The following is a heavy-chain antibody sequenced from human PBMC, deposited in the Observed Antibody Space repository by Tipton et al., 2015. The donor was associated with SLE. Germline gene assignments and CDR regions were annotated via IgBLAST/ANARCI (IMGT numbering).Heavy chain of an antibody. CDR3: ARGRDGYIY. D-gene: IGHD5-24*01. CDR1: NCSISNYY. J-gene: IGHJ4*02. Sequence: TLSLTCAVSNCSISNYYWTWIRQPPGKGLEWIGYIFYRGNSNYNPSLKGRVTMSVDMSKNQFSLRLRSVSAADTAVYYCARGRDGYIYWGQGALVTVSP. CDR2: IFYRGNS. V-gene: IGHV4-59*01.